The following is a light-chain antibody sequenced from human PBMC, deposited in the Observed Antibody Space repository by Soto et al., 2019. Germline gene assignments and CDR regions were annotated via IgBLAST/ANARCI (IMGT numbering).Light chain of an antibody. J-gene: IGLJ1*01. CDR2: YVD. CDR3: NSQRSSGTRV. CDR1: SRDVGAYDY. Sequence: QSALTQPASVSGSPGQSITISCTGTSRDVGAYDYVSWYLQYPDKAPQLLIYYVDHRPSGVSNRFSGSKSGYTASLTISGLQAEDEADYYCNSQRSSGTRVFGTGTKVTVL. V-gene: IGLV2-14*03.